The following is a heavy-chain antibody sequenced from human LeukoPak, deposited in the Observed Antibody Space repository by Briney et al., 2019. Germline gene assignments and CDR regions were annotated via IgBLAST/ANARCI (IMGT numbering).Heavy chain of an antibody. Sequence: ASVKVSCKASGGTFSSYAISWVRQAPGQGLEWMGGIIPIFGTANYAQKFQGRVTITADESTSTAYMELSSLRSDDTAVYYCARGLTIFGVVIDYYYYGMDVWGQGTTVTVSS. CDR2: IIPIFGTA. CDR1: GGTFSSYA. J-gene: IGHJ6*02. CDR3: ARGLTIFGVVIDYYYYGMDV. V-gene: IGHV1-69*01. D-gene: IGHD3-3*01.